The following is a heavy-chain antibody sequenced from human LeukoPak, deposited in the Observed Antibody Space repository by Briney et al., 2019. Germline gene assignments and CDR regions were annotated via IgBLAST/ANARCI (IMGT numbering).Heavy chain of an antibody. CDR1: GGSFSGYY. Sequence: PSETLSLTCAVYGGSFSGYYWSWIRQPPGKGLEWIGEINHSGSTNYNPSLKSRVTISVDTSKNQFSLKLSSVTAADTAVYYCASWDDYGDYSDAFDIWGQGTMVTVSS. V-gene: IGHV4-34*01. CDR3: ASWDDYGDYSDAFDI. D-gene: IGHD4-17*01. CDR2: INHSGST. J-gene: IGHJ3*02.